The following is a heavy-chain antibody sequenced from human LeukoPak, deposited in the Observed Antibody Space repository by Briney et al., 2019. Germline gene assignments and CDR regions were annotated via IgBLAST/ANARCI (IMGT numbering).Heavy chain of an antibody. CDR2: IWYDGSNK. V-gene: IGHV3-33*01. CDR1: GFTFSSYG. J-gene: IGHJ4*02. D-gene: IGHD3-10*01. CDR3: ARTNGSGSPWVDY. Sequence: GGSLRLSCAASGFTFSSYGMHWVRQAPGKGLEWVAVIWYDGSNKYYADSVKGRFTISRDNSKNTLYPQMNSLRAEDTAVYYCARTNGSGSPWVDYWGQGTLVTVSS.